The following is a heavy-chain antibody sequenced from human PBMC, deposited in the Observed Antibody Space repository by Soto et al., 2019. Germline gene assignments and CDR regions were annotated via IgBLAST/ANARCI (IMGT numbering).Heavy chain of an antibody. CDR3: ARYSQFGRASTGTSLSFDI. CDR2: ISTRGSTL. V-gene: IGHV3-11*01. CDR1: GFTFSDYY. D-gene: IGHD1-1*01. Sequence: QVHLVESGGGSVKPGGSLRLSCAASGFTFSDYYMAWIRQAPGKGLEFVSYISTRGSTLYFPDSVKGRFTISRDNAKNSVDLQMNSLGAEDTAMYYCARYSQFGRASTGTSLSFDIWGRGTMVTVSA. J-gene: IGHJ3*02.